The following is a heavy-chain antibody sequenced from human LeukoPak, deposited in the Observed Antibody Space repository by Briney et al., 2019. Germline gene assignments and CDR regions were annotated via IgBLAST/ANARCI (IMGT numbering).Heavy chain of an antibody. CDR3: ARPVSFCSSTRCHRPGGYSYYYGMDV. CDR2: IYHSGST. V-gene: IGHV4-4*02. J-gene: IGHJ6*01. Sequence: PSETLSLTCAVSGGSISSSNWWSWVRQPPGKGLEWIGEIYHSGSTNYNPSLKSRVTISVDKSKNQFSLKLSTVTAPATAVYSSARPVSFCSSTRCHRPGGYSYYYGMDVWGQRTTVTVSS. CDR1: GGSISSSNW. D-gene: IGHD2-2*01.